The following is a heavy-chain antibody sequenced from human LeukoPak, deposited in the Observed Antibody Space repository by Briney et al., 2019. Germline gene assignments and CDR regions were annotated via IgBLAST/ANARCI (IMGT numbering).Heavy chain of an antibody. D-gene: IGHD6-19*01. CDR2: IYPGDSDT. V-gene: IGHV5-51*01. CDR3: ARRDYSSGRTYFLH. J-gene: IGHJ1*01. Sequence: GESLKISCKGSGYNFTIYWIGWVRQNPGKGLEWMGVIYPGDSDTRYSPSVQGQVTISVDKSNSTVYLQWSSLKASDTPIYYCARRDYSSGRTYFLHWGQGTLVTVSS. CDR1: GYNFTIYW.